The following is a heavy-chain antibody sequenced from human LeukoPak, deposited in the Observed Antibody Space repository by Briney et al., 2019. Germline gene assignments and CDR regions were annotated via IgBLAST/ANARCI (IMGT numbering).Heavy chain of an antibody. CDR3: ARDPYSGSNYGGN. CDR1: GFTFSSYS. CDR2: IGTSGALI. Sequence: GGSLRLSCAASGFTFSSYSMNWVRQAPGKGLEWLSYIGTSGALIYYADSVKGRFTISRDNAKNSLFLQMNSLSAEDTAVYYCARDPYSGSNYGGNWGQGTLVTVSS. D-gene: IGHD1-26*01. J-gene: IGHJ4*02. V-gene: IGHV3-48*04.